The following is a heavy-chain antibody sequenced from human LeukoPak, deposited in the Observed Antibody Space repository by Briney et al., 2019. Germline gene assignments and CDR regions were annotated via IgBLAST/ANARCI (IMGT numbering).Heavy chain of an antibody. CDR1: GYSFTTHW. V-gene: IGHV5-51*01. Sequence: GESLKISCKGFGYSFTTHWIGWVRQMPGKGLEWMGIIFPGDSDTRYSPSFQGQVTISADKSISTAYLQWTSLKASDTAMYYCARGRFGDLPFDCWGQGTLVTVSS. CDR3: ARGRFGDLPFDC. J-gene: IGHJ4*02. CDR2: IFPGDSDT. D-gene: IGHD3-10*01.